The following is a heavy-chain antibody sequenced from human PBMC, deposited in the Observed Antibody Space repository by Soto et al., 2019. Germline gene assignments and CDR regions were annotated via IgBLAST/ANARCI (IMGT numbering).Heavy chain of an antibody. CDR3: ARGEVLPAASLDY. V-gene: IGHV4-31*03. Sequence: TLSLTCTVSGGSISSGGYYWSWIRQRPGKGLEWIGDIHYSGSTFYNPSLKSRVTISVDTSENQFSLKLSSMTAADTDVYYCARGEVLPAASLDYWGQGTLGTVSS. D-gene: IGHD2-2*01. CDR1: GGSISSGGYY. CDR2: IHYSGST. J-gene: IGHJ4*02.